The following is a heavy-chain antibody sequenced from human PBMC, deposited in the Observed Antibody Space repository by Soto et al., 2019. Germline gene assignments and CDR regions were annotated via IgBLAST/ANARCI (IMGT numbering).Heavy chain of an antibody. V-gene: IGHV1-3*01. D-gene: IGHD4-17*01. CDR3: ARDHPTMYGDYDEYYFDY. CDR1: GYTFTSYA. Sequence: GASVKVSCKASGYTFTSYAMHWVRQAPGQRLEWMGWINAGNGSTYYADSVKGRFTISRDNSKNTLYLQMNSLRAEDTAVYYCARDHPTMYGDYDEYYFDYWGQGTLVTVSS. J-gene: IGHJ4*02. CDR2: INAGNGST.